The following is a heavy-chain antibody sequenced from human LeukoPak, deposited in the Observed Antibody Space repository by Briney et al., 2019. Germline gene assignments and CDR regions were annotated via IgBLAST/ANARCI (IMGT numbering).Heavy chain of an antibody. Sequence: GGSLRLSCAASGFTFSSYSMNWVRQAPGKGLEWISYISGSSSKTYYADSVKGRFTISRDNSKNTLYLQMNSLRAEDTAVYYCARDSVAVAGYYYYGMDVWGQGTTVTVSS. D-gene: IGHD6-19*01. J-gene: IGHJ6*02. CDR3: ARDSVAVAGYYYYGMDV. V-gene: IGHV3-48*01. CDR2: ISGSSSKT. CDR1: GFTFSSYS.